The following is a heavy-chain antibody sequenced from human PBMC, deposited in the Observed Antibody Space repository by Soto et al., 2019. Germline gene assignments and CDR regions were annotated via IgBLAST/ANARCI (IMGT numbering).Heavy chain of an antibody. CDR1: GGTFSSYA. CDR3: ARHLGGNHYYYGMDV. Sequence: QVQLVQSGAEVKKPGSSVKVSCKASGGTFSSYAISWVRQAPGQGLEWMGGIIPIFGTADYAQKFQGRVTXTAENVXXTAYLELSSLRSEDTAVYYCARHLGGNHYYYGMDVWGQGTTVTVSS. D-gene: IGHD3-16*01. CDR2: IIPIFGTA. V-gene: IGHV1-69*14. J-gene: IGHJ6*02.